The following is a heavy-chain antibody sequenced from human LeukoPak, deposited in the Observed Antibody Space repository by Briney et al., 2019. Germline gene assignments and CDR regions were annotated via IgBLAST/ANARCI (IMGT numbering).Heavy chain of an antibody. CDR3: ARGGSSSSYYNNYGMDV. V-gene: IGHV1-8*01. Sequence: GASVKVSCKASGYSLTSFDINWVRQGSGQGLEWMGWMNPKRGNTGYAPTFQGRVTITRDTSIDTAFMELSSLRPDDTAVYYCARGGSSSSYYNNYGMDVWGQGTMITVSS. CDR2: MNPKRGNT. J-gene: IGHJ6*02. CDR1: GYSLTSFD. D-gene: IGHD6-13*01.